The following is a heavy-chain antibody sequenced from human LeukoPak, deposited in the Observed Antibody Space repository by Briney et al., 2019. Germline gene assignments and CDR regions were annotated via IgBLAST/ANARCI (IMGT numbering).Heavy chain of an antibody. Sequence: GGSLRLSCAASGFTFSSYGMDWVRQAPGKGLEWVAVISYDGSNKYYADSVKGRFPMSRDNSKNTLYLEMNSLRVEDTAVYYCAKDWYSGSYDAFDIWGQGTMVTVSS. CDR1: GFTFSSYG. CDR3: AKDWYSGSYDAFDI. D-gene: IGHD1-26*01. J-gene: IGHJ3*02. V-gene: IGHV3-30*18. CDR2: ISYDGSNK.